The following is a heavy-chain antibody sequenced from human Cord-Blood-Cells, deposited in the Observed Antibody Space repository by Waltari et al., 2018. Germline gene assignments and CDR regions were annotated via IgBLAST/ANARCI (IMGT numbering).Heavy chain of an antibody. D-gene: IGHD6-13*01. CDR3: AHALAAADDAFDI. CDR1: GGSISSGGYY. V-gene: IGHV4-31*03. J-gene: IGHJ3*02. Sequence: QVQPQESGPGLVKPSQTLSLTCTVSGGSISSGGYYWSWIRQHPGKGLEWIGYIYYSGSTYYKPSLKSRVTISVDTSKNQFSLKLSSVTAADTAVYYCAHALAAADDAFDIWGQGTMVTVSS. CDR2: IYYSGST.